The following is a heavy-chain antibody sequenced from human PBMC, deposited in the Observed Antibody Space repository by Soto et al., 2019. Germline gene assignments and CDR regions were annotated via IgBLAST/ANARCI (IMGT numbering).Heavy chain of an antibody. V-gene: IGHV3-23*01. D-gene: IGHD3-3*01. CDR1: GFTFSGYA. CDR2: ILNTGGDA. CDR3: AKGLRLYDF. Sequence: PGGSLRLSCAASGFTFSGYAMSWVRQAPGTGLEWVSVILNTGGDALYADSVEGRFTISRDNFKNTLYLQMNSLRAEDAAIYYCAKGLRLYDFWGQGTLVTVSS. J-gene: IGHJ4*02.